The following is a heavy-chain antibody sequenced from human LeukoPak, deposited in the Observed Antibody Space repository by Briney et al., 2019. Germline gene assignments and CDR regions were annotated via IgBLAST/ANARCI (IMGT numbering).Heavy chain of an antibody. CDR1: GYTFTGYY. CDR2: INPNSGGT. Sequence: ASVKVSCKASGYTFTGYYMHWVRQAPGQGLEWMGWINPNSGGTNYAQKFQGRVTMTRDTSISTAYMELSRLRSDDTAVYYCARVHTSMIIVVNFDYWGQGTLVTVSS. V-gene: IGHV1-2*02. J-gene: IGHJ4*02. D-gene: IGHD3-22*01. CDR3: ARVHTSMIIVVNFDY.